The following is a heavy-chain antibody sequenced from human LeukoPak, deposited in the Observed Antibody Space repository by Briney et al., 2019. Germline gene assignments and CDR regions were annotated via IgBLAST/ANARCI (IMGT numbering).Heavy chain of an antibody. CDR2: INPSGGST. CDR1: GYTFTSYY. CDR3: ARALYSSSDRYYYYYYYMDV. V-gene: IGHV1-46*01. J-gene: IGHJ6*03. Sequence: GASVKVSCKASGYTFTSYYMHWVRQAPGQGLEWMGIINPSGGSTSYAQKFQGRVTMTRDTSTSTVYMELSSLRSEDTAVYYCARALYSSSDRYYYYYYYMDVWGKGTTVTVSS. D-gene: IGHD6-6*01.